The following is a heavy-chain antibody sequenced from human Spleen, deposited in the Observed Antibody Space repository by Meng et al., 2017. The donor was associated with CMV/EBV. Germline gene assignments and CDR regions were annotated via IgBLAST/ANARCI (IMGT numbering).Heavy chain of an antibody. CDR3: ASPFLDIVATMEVRGGIYYFDY. V-gene: IGHV1-69*10. D-gene: IGHD5-12*01. Sequence: SVKVSCKASGGTFSSYAISWVRQAPGQGLEWMGGIIPILGLENYAQKFQGRVTITADKSTSTSYMELSSLRSEETAVYYCASPFLDIVATMEVRGGIYYFDYWGQGTLVTVSS. CDR2: IIPILGLE. J-gene: IGHJ4*02. CDR1: GGTFSSYA.